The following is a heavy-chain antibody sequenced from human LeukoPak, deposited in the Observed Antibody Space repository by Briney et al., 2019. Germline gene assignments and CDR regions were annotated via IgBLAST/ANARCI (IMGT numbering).Heavy chain of an antibody. J-gene: IGHJ4*02. V-gene: IGHV4-39*01. D-gene: IGHD4-17*01. Sequence: SETLSLTCTVSGGSISSSSYYWGWIRQPPGKGLEWIGSIYYSGSTYYNPSLKSRVTISVDTSKNQFSLKLSSVTAADTAVYYCARMGNPATVTADYWGQGTLVTVSS. CDR3: ARMGNPATVTADY. CDR2: IYYSGST. CDR1: GGSISSSSYY.